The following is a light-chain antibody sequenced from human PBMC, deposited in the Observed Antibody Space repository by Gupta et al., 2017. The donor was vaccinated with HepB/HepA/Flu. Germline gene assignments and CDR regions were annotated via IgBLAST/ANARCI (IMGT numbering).Light chain of an antibody. CDR1: SSNIGNNY. J-gene: IGLJ3*02. V-gene: IGLV1-51*01. Sequence: QSVLTQPPSVSAAPGQKVTISCSGSSSNIGNNYVSWYQQLPGKATKLLIYDNNKRPSGIPDRFSGPKSGKSENLGITGLQTGDEADDYCGTWDSRLSVPVFGGGTKLTVL. CDR2: DNN. CDR3: GTWDSRLSVPV.